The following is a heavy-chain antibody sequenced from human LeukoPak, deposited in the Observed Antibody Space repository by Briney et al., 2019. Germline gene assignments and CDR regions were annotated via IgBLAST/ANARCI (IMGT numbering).Heavy chain of an antibody. D-gene: IGHD1-26*01. J-gene: IGHJ4*02. CDR1: GGSISSGGYS. CDR3: ARISGSYLFDY. V-gene: IGHV4-30-2*01. Sequence: SETLSLTCAVSGGSISSGGYSWSWIRQPPGKGLEWIGYIYHSGSTYYNPSLKSRVTISVDRSKNQFSLKLSSVTAADTAVYYCARISGSYLFDYWGQGTLVTVSS. CDR2: IYHSGST.